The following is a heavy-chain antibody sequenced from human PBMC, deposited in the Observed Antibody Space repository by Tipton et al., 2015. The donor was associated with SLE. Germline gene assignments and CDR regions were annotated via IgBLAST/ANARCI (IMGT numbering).Heavy chain of an antibody. CDR3: ARHASSDTSYYDGSGYPFDF. V-gene: IGHV4-4*07. D-gene: IGHD3-22*01. Sequence: TLSLTCTVSGGSISSYYWSWLRQPAGKGLEWIGRVHSSGSTLYNPSLNSRVTVSVDTSKNQFSLRLKFLTAADTAVYYCARHASSDTSYYDGSGYPFDFWGQGTLVAVSS. CDR1: GGSISSYY. CDR2: VHSSGST. J-gene: IGHJ4*02.